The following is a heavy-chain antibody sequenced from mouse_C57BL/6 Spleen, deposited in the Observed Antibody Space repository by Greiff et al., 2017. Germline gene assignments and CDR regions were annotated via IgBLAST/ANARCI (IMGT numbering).Heavy chain of an antibody. J-gene: IGHJ2*01. Sequence: QVQLQQPGAELVRPGSSVKLSCKASGYTFTSYWMEWVKQRHGQGLEWIGNIYPSDSETLYNQKFKDKATLTVDKSSSTAYMQLSSLTSEDSAVYYCARSLYDGSSYWGQGTTLTVSS. CDR1: GYTFTSYW. V-gene: IGHV1-61*01. D-gene: IGHD1-1*01. CDR2: IYPSDSET. CDR3: ARSLYDGSSY.